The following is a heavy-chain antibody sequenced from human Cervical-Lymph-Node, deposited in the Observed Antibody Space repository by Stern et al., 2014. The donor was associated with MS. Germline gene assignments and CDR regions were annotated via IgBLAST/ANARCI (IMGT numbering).Heavy chain of an antibody. CDR2: IIPIFGTT. V-gene: IGHV1-69*06. CDR3: ARDLGVGPSAH. CDR1: GGTFSNSG. Sequence: MQLVESGTEVRKPGSSVKVSCRASGGTFSNSGISWVRQAPGQGLEWMGGIIPIFGTTNYAQKFQGRVTITADNSTNTVYMDLTSLRSEDTAVYYCARDLGVGPSAHWGQGTLVTVSS. J-gene: IGHJ4*02. D-gene: IGHD1-26*01.